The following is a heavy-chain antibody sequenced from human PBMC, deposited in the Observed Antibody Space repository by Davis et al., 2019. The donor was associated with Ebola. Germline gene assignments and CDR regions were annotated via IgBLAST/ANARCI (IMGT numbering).Heavy chain of an antibody. J-gene: IGHJ5*02. CDR2: IAQDASGG. D-gene: IGHD4-23*01. V-gene: IGHV3-7*01. CDR3: ATPQTTVVTGWFDP. CDR1: GFTFSDHW. Sequence: GESLKISCTASGFTFSDHWMTWVRQAPGKGLEWVANIAQDASGGKYMDSVKGRFTISRDNAKNSLYLQMNSLRAEDTAVYYCATPQTTVVTGWFDPWGQGTLVTVSS.